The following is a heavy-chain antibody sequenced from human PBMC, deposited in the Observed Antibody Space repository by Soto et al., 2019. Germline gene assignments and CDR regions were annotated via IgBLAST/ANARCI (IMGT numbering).Heavy chain of an antibody. J-gene: IGHJ6*02. CDR1: GYTFTSYD. CDR2: MNPNSGNT. CDR3: ARGRTIFGVVITRRYYYYGMDV. Sequence: GASVKVSCKASGYTFTSYDINWVRQATGQGLEWMGWMNPNSGNTGYAQKFQGRVTMTRNTSISTAYMELSSLRSEDTAVYYCARGRTIFGVVITRRYYYYGMDVWGQGTTVTVSS. D-gene: IGHD3-3*01. V-gene: IGHV1-8*01.